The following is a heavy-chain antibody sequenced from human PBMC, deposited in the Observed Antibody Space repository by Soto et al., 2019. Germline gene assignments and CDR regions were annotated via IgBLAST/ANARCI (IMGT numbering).Heavy chain of an antibody. Sequence: EVQLVQSGAEVKKPGESLRISCKGSGYSFTSYWISWVRQRPGKGLEWTGRIDPSDSYTNYSPSFQGHVTISADKSISTAYLQWSSLKASDTAMYYCARRDDPDYYYGMDVLGQGTTVTVSS. V-gene: IGHV5-10-1*03. CDR1: GYSFTSYW. J-gene: IGHJ6*02. CDR2: IDPSDSYT. CDR3: ARRDDPDYYYGMDV.